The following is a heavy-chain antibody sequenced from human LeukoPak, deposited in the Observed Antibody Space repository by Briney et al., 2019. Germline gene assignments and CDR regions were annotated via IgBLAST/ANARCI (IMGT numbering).Heavy chain of an antibody. CDR3: ARIFGYSGYSDY. D-gene: IGHD5-12*01. CDR1: GYTFTGYY. Sequence: ASAKVSCKASGYTFTGYYMHWVRQAPGQGLEWMRWINPNSGGTNYAQKFQGRVTMTRDTSISTAYMELSRLRSDDTAVYYCARIFGYSGYSDYWGQGTLVTVSS. V-gene: IGHV1-2*02. J-gene: IGHJ4*02. CDR2: INPNSGGT.